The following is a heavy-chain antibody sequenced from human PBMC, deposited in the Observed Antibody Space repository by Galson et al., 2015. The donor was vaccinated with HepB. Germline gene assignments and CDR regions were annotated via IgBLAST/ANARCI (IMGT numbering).Heavy chain of an antibody. CDR1: GYSFTDYA. J-gene: IGHJ5*02. D-gene: IGHD4-11*01. V-gene: IGHV7-4-1*02. CDR2: INPNTGNP. CDR3: ARGPLSAWTTDYFDP. Sequence: SVKVSCKASGYSFTDYAMNWVRQAPGQGLEWMGWINPNTGNPTYAQGFTGRFVFSLDTSVNTAYLQISSLEAEDSGIYYCARGPLSAWTTDYFDPWGQGTLVTVSS.